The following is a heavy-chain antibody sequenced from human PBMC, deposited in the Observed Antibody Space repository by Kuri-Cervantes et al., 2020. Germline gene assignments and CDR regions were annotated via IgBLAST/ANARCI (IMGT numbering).Heavy chain of an antibody. CDR3: ARDLPQAFMKWLRVSGPDAFDI. CDR1: GFTFSRYW. Sequence: GGSLRLSCAASGFTFSRYWMTWVRQGPGKGLEWVANIKEDGSKKNYVDSVKGRFTISRDNAKNSLYLQMNSLRAEDTAVYYCARDLPQAFMKWLRVSGPDAFDIWGQGTMVTVSS. CDR2: IKEDGSKK. V-gene: IGHV3-7*01. D-gene: IGHD5-12*01. J-gene: IGHJ3*02.